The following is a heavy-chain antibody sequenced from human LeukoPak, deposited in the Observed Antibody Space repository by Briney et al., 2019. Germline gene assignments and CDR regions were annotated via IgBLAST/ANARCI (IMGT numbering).Heavy chain of an antibody. Sequence: GGSLKLSCAASRFTFSGSAIHWVRQSSGKGLEWVGQIDKKDKGYATATAYAASVKGRFTISRDDSINTAYLQMKSLKTEDTALYYCTRDSGTYNWFDPWGQGTLVTVSS. CDR1: RFTFSGSA. CDR3: TRDSGTYNWFDP. V-gene: IGHV3-73*01. J-gene: IGHJ5*02. D-gene: IGHD1-26*01. CDR2: IDKKDKGYATAT.